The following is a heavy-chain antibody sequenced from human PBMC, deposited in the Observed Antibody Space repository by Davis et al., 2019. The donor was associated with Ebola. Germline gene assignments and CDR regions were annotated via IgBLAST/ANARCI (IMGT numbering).Heavy chain of an antibody. CDR2: INHSGST. Sequence: MPSETLSLTCAVYGGSFSGYYWSWIRQPPGKGLEWIGEINHSGSTNYNPSLKIRVTISVDTSKNQFSLKLSSVTAADTAVYYCARDVWAYYFDYWGQGTLVTVSS. D-gene: IGHD2-8*01. J-gene: IGHJ4*02. CDR1: GGSFSGYY. V-gene: IGHV4-34*01. CDR3: ARDVWAYYFDY.